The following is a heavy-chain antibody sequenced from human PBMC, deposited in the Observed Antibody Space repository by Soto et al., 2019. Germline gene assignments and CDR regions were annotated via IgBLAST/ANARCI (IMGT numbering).Heavy chain of an antibody. CDR1: GVSMSSSNW. D-gene: IGHD4-17*01. CDR2: THQSGRT. Sequence: PSETLSLTCTVSGVSMSSSNWWNWVRQTPGKGLEWIGETHQSGRTNYNPSLKSRVTISVDKSKNRFSLNLSSVTAADTAVYYCARSEATVLDSWGQGTLVTVSS. J-gene: IGHJ4*02. CDR3: ARSEATVLDS. V-gene: IGHV4-4*02.